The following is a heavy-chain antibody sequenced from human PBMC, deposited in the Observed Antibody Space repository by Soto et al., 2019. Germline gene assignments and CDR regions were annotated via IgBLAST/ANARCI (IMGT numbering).Heavy chain of an antibody. CDR3: ARIRAGGLIAVAGHWYFDL. CDR1: GGTFSSYA. CDR2: IIPIFGTA. D-gene: IGHD6-19*01. V-gene: IGHV1-69*12. J-gene: IGHJ2*01. Sequence: QVQLVQSGAEVKKPGSSVKVSCKASGGTFSSYAISWVRQAPGQGLEWMGGIIPIFGTANYAQKFQGRVTVTADESTSTAYMELSSLRSEDTAVYYCARIRAGGLIAVAGHWYFDLWGRGTLVTVSS.